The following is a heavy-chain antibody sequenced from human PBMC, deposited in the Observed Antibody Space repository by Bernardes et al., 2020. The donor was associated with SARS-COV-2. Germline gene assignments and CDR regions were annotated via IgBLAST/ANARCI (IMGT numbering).Heavy chain of an antibody. CDR1: GYTFTNYG. CDR2: ISAYNGDT. V-gene: IGHV1-18*01. D-gene: IGHD2-15*01. Sequence: SVKVSCKASGYTFTNYGISWVRQAPGQGLEWVGWISAYNGDTNYAQTIQGRVTMTTDTSTSTAYMELRSLRSDDTAVYYCARTFGYCSGGYCYSYWYFDLWGRSALLTVSS. J-gene: IGHJ2*01. CDR3: ARTFGYCSGGYCYSYWYFDL.